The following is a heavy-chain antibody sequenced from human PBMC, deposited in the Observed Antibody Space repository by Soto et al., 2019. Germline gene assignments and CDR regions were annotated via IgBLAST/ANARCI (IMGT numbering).Heavy chain of an antibody. CDR3: AREPEDGVPGDY. Sequence: QVHLVQSGAEVKEPGASVRVSCEASGYTFTSHTIHWARQAPGQGLEWMGWIIVSHGSPRYAPQFQGRITFGRDTYATTAYMELTSLTFADTAVYYCAREPEDGVPGDYWGQGTPVVVSS. CDR1: GYTFTSHT. V-gene: IGHV1-3*01. D-gene: IGHD2-8*01. CDR2: IIVSHGSP. J-gene: IGHJ4*02.